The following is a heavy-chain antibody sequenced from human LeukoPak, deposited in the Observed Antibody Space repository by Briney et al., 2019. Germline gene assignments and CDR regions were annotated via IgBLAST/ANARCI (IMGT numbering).Heavy chain of an antibody. Sequence: GGSLRLSCAASGFTFSSYAMHWVRQAPGKGLEWVAFIRYDGSNKYYADSVKGRFTISRDNSKNTLYLQMNSLRAEDTAVYYCAKDISSGWYEEYYFDYWGQGTLVTVSS. V-gene: IGHV3-30*02. J-gene: IGHJ4*02. CDR1: GFTFSSYA. CDR3: AKDISSGWYEEYYFDY. CDR2: IRYDGSNK. D-gene: IGHD6-19*01.